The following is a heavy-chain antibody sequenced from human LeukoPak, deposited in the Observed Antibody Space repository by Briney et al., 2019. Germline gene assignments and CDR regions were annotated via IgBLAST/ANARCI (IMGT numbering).Heavy chain of an antibody. CDR3: ARERRDAYNFGDY. CDR1: GYTFTSYD. D-gene: IGHD5-24*01. V-gene: IGHV1-8*01. J-gene: IGHJ4*02. Sequence: ASVKVSCKASGYTFTSYDINWVRQATGQGLEWMGWMNPNSGNTGYAQKFQGRVTMTRNTSISTAYMELSSLRSEDTAVYYCARERRDAYNFGDYWGQGTLVTVSS. CDR2: MNPNSGNT.